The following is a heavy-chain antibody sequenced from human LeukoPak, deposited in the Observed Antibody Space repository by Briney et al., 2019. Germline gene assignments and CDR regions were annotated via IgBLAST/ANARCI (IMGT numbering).Heavy chain of an antibody. Sequence: ASVKVSCKASGYTFTSYGISWVRQAPGQGLEWMGWISAYNGNTNYAQKLQGRVTMTTDTSTSTAYMELRSLRSDDTAVYYCARESGEGDIVVVPAADYWGQGTLVTVSS. J-gene: IGHJ4*02. CDR3: ARESGEGDIVVVPAADY. CDR1: GYTFTSYG. D-gene: IGHD2-2*01. CDR2: ISAYNGNT. V-gene: IGHV1-18*01.